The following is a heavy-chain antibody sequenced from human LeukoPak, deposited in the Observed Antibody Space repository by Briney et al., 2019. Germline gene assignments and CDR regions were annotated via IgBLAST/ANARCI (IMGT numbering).Heavy chain of an antibody. CDR2: MSYDGSNK. Sequence: GGSLRLSCAASGFTFSSYGMHWVRQAPGKGLEWVAIMSYDGSNKYYADSVKGRFTISRDNSKNTVYLQMISLRAEDTAVYYCARDRYSDFWSGRKWPGNYYYYGMDVWGQGTTVTVSS. V-gene: IGHV3-30*03. CDR3: ARDRYSDFWSGRKWPGNYYYYGMDV. D-gene: IGHD3-3*01. J-gene: IGHJ6*02. CDR1: GFTFSSYG.